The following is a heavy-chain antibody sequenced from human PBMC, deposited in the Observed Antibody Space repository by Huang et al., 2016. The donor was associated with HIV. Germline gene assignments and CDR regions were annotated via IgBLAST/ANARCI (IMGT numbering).Heavy chain of an antibody. Sequence: EVQLLESGGGLAQPGGSLRLSCTASGFTFGSYALNWVRQAPGKGLGGVSGTTGSGGSTYYENPVKGRFTISRDNSKNTLYLQMNSLRAEDTALYYCAKHLGGRRGFTFIVLFGAFDMWGQGTMVTVSS. CDR3: AKHLGGRRGFTFIVLFGAFDM. D-gene: IGHD3-22*01. J-gene: IGHJ3*02. CDR1: GFTFGSYA. CDR2: TTGSGGST. V-gene: IGHV3-23*01.